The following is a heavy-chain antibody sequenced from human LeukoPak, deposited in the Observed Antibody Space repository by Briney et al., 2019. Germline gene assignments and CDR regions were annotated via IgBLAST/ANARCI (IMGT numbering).Heavy chain of an antibody. J-gene: IGHJ3*02. CDR3: AKGYDSSLSYAFDI. Sequence: GGSLRLSCAASGFTFDDYAMHWVRQAPGKGLEWVSGISWNSGSIGYADSVKGRFTISRDNAKNSLYLQMNSLRAEDTALYYCAKGYDSSLSYAFDIWGQGTMVTVSS. CDR1: GFTFDDYA. V-gene: IGHV3-9*01. D-gene: IGHD3-22*01. CDR2: ISWNSGSI.